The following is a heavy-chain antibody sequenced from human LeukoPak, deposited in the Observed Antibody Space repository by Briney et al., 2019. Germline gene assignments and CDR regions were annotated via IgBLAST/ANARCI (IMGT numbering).Heavy chain of an antibody. CDR2: IHDSGST. Sequence: SETLSLTCAVSGGSIGSYYWSWIRQPPGKGLEWIGYIHDSGSTKYNPSLKSRVTMSVDTSRNHLSLKLTSVTPADTAVYYCGRWRSGGDWFDPWGQGTLVTVSS. CDR1: GGSIGSYY. D-gene: IGHD3-10*01. V-gene: IGHV4-59*01. J-gene: IGHJ5*02. CDR3: GRWRSGGDWFDP.